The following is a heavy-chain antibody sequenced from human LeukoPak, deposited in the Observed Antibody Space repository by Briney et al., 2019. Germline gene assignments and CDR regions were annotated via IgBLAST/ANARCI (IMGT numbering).Heavy chain of an antibody. CDR3: ARNRDGYNSFDY. V-gene: IGHV4-59*01. D-gene: IGHD5-24*01. Sequence: PSETLSLTCTVSGGSISSYYWSWIRQPPGKGLEWIGYIYYSGSTNYNPSLKSRVTISVDTSKNQFSLKLSSVTAADTAVYYCARNRDGYNSFDYWGQGTLVTVSS. CDR1: GGSISSYY. J-gene: IGHJ4*02. CDR2: IYYSGST.